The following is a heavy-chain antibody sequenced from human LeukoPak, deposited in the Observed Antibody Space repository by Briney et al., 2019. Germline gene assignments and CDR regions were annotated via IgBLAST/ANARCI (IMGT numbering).Heavy chain of an antibody. CDR1: GYTFTGYY. Sequence: ASVKVSCKASGYTFTGYYMHWERQAPGQGLEWMGRINPNSGGTNYAQKFQGRVTMTRDTSISTAYMELSRLRSDDTAVYYCARDPRWLQGYFQHWGQGTLVTVSS. CDR3: ARDPRWLQGYFQH. J-gene: IGHJ1*01. V-gene: IGHV1-2*06. CDR2: INPNSGGT. D-gene: IGHD5-24*01.